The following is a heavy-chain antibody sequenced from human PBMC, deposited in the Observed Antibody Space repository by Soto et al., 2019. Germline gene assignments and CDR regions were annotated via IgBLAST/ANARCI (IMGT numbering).Heavy chain of an antibody. V-gene: IGHV4-30-4*02. D-gene: IGHD3-10*01. CDR3: AREYYGVNV. CDR1: GGSNRSGDYY. Sequence: SEPLSPQCTVSGGSNRSGDYYWSWIRQPPGKGLEWIGYIYYSGSTYYNPSLKSRVTISVDTSKNQFSLKLSSVTAADTAVYYCAREYYGVNVWGQGTTVTVSS. J-gene: IGHJ6*02. CDR2: IYYSGST.